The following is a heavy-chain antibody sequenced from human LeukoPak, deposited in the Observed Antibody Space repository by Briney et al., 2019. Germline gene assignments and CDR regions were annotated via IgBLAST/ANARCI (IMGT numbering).Heavy chain of an antibody. CDR1: GFTFSSYE. CDR2: ISSSGNTI. CDR3: ARGIAARGWFDP. J-gene: IGHJ5*02. V-gene: IGHV3-48*03. D-gene: IGHD2-15*01. Sequence: GGSLRLSCAASGFTFSSYEINWVRQAPGKGLEWVSYISSSGNTIYYADSVKGRFTISRDNAKNSLYLQMNSLRAEDTAVYHCARGIAARGWFDPWGQGTLVTVSS.